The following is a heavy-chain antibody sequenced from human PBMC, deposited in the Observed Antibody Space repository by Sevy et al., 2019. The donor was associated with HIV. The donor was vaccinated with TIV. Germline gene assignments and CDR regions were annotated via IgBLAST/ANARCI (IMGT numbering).Heavy chain of an antibody. Sequence: SETLSLTCTVSGGSISSYYWSWIRQPPGKGLEWIGYIYYSGSTNYIPSLKSRVTISVDTSKNQFSLKLSYVTAADTAVYYCARVKGLELRLNWFDPWGQGTLVTVSS. J-gene: IGHJ5*02. CDR2: IYYSGST. CDR3: ARVKGLELRLNWFDP. CDR1: GGSISSYY. V-gene: IGHV4-59*01. D-gene: IGHD1-7*01.